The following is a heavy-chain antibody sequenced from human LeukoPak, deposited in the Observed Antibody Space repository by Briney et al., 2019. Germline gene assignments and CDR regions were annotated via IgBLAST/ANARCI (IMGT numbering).Heavy chain of an antibody. CDR2: IYYSGST. V-gene: IGHV4-59*12. J-gene: IGHJ5*02. D-gene: IGHD3-22*01. CDR1: GGSISSYY. CDR3: ARGPRTYYYDSSGYYH. Sequence: SETLSLTCTVSGGSISSYYWSWIRQPPGKGLEWIGYIYYSGSTNYNPSLKSRVTISVDTSKNQFSLKLSSVTAADTAVYYCARGPRTYYYDSSGYYHWGQGTLVTVSS.